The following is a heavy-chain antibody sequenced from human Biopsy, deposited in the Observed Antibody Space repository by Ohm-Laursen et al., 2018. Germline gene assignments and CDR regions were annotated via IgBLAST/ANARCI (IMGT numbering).Heavy chain of an antibody. CDR3: TRGGYYYDSLAYYYWFDP. Sequence: ASVKVSCNVSGYSFTKYYINWVRQAPGQGLEWMGWINAKTGDTNYAQKFQGRVTMTRDTSISTAYVDLSSLRSDDTAVYYCTRGGYYYDSLAYYYWFDPWGQGTLVTVSS. D-gene: IGHD3-22*01. J-gene: IGHJ5*02. V-gene: IGHV1-2*02. CDR1: GYSFTKYY. CDR2: INAKTGDT.